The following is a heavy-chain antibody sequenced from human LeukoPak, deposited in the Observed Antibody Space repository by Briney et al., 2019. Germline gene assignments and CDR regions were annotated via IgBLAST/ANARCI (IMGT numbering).Heavy chain of an antibody. CDR3: ARRYYDSSESDT. CDR2: IHPADSDT. V-gene: IGHV5-51*01. D-gene: IGHD3-22*01. Sequence: GESLKISCKASGHDFNNYWIGWVRQMPGKGPEWMGIIHPADSDTVYSPAFSGQVTISTDRSTSPAYLHCSSLEASDTAIYYCARRYYDSSESDTWGHGTLVTVAS. CDR1: GHDFNNYW. J-gene: IGHJ5*01.